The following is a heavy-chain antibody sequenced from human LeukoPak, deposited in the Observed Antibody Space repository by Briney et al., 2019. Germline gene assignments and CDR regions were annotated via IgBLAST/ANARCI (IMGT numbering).Heavy chain of an antibody. J-gene: IGHJ4*02. V-gene: IGHV4-4*02. CDR1: GGSISSSTNW. CDR3: LHGGNSGDWVY. D-gene: IGHD4-23*01. CDR2: IYHSGSA. Sequence: SETLSLTCAVSGGSISSSTNWWTWVRQPPGKGLEWIGEIYHSGSANYNPSLKSRVTMSIDKPKNQFSLKVTSMTAADTAVYYCLHGGNSGDWVYWGQGTLVTVSS.